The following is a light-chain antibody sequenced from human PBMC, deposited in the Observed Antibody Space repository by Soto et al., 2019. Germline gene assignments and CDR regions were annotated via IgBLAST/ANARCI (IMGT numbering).Light chain of an antibody. CDR3: QQYRGWPRT. Sequence: EIVMTQSPATLSVSPGERATLSCRASQSVSSNLAWYQQKPGQAPRLLIYGASTRATGIPARFSGSGSGTEFTLAISSLQSEDFAVYYCQQYRGWPRTFGQGTKVDIK. J-gene: IGKJ1*01. CDR2: GAS. CDR1: QSVSSN. V-gene: IGKV3-15*01.